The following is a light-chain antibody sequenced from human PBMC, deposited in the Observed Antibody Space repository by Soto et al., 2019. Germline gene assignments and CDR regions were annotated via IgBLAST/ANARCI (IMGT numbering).Light chain of an antibody. CDR3: QQSFNSPRT. CDR1: QSIRRS. CDR2: AAS. Sequence: DIHMTQSPTSLSSSFGGRVTILWRASQSIRRSLNWYQQKPGKAPKLLIYAASSLQSGVPSRFSGTGSGTDFTLTISSLQPEDFAIYYCQQSFNSPRTFGQGTKVDIK. V-gene: IGKV1-39*01. J-gene: IGKJ1*01.